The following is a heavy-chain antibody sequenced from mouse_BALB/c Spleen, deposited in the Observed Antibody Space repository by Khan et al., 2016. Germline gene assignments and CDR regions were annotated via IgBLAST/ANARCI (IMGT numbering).Heavy chain of an antibody. CDR2: INYSGST. D-gene: IGHD1-1*01. V-gene: IGHV3-2*02. J-gene: IGHJ2*01. CDR3: ARGYYGSSFFDY. Sequence: EVQLQESGPGLVKPSQSLSLTCTVTGYSITSDYAWNWIRQFPGNKLEWMGYINYSGSTSYNPSLKSRISITRDTSKNQFFLQLNSVTTEDTATYYCARGYYGSSFFDYWGQGTTLTVSS. CDR1: GYSITSDYA.